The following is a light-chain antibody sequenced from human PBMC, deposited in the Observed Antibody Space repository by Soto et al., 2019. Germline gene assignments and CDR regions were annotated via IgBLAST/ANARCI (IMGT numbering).Light chain of an antibody. J-gene: IGKJ1*01. V-gene: IGKV3-15*01. CDR1: QSVSFN. CDR2: GAS. Sequence: EIVMTQSPATLSVSPGERATLSCRASQSVSFNLAWFQQKPGQAPRLLIYGASTRATDIPTRFSGSGSGTEFTLTVSSLQSEDFAVYYCQQYIDWPRTFGQGTKVDIK. CDR3: QQYIDWPRT.